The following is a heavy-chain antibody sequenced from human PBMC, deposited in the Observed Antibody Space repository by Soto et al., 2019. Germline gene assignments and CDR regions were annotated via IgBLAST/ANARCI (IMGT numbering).Heavy chain of an antibody. Sequence: SETLSLTCAVYGGSFSGYYWSWIRQPPGKGLEWIGEINHSGSTNYNPSLKSRVTISVDTSKNRFSLKLSSVTAADTAVYYCARGVTSDVWGQGTTVTVS. CDR3: ARGVTSDV. D-gene: IGHD4-17*01. CDR2: INHSGST. V-gene: IGHV4-34*01. CDR1: GGSFSGYY. J-gene: IGHJ6*02.